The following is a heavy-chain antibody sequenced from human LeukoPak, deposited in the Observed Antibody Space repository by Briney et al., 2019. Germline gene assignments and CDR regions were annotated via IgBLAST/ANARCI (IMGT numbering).Heavy chain of an antibody. D-gene: IGHD2-2*01. J-gene: IGHJ5*02. CDR1: GFTFSSYS. CDR3: ARDPGYCSSTSCLYNWFDP. CDR2: ISSSSSYI. V-gene: IGHV3-21*01. Sequence: PGGSLRLSCAASGFTFSSYSMNWVRQAPGKGLEWVSSISSSSSYIYYADSVKGRFTISRDNAKNSLYQQMNSLRAEDTAVYYCARDPGYCSSTSCLYNWFDPWGQGTLVTVSS.